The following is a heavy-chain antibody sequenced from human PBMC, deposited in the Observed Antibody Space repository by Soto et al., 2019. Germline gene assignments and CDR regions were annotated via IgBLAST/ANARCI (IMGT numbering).Heavy chain of an antibody. D-gene: IGHD1-1*01. V-gene: IGHV1-8*01. CDR3: ARMATYGTLNWFDP. Sequence: QVQLVQSGAEVQRPGASVKVSCRASGYAFGDYDISWVRQAPGQGLEWMGWMNPNSANTGYAQKFQGRXSXTRDMSISTAYMELSRLRPEDTAIYYCARMATYGTLNWFDPWGQGALVTVSS. J-gene: IGHJ5*02. CDR2: MNPNSANT. CDR1: GYAFGDYD.